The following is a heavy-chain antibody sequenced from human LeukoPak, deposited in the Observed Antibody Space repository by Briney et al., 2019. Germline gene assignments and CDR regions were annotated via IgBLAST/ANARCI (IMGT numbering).Heavy chain of an antibody. V-gene: IGHV3-30*01. CDR3: ARESTTGAYFDY. Sequence: GGSLRLSCAASGFTFSSYVMHWVRQPPGMGLQWVAVISSDASTIYYADAVRGRFTISRDNSKNTVYLQMNSLRPEDAAIYFCARESTTGAYFDYWGQGTVVTVSS. CDR1: GFTFSSYV. D-gene: IGHD7-27*01. CDR2: ISSDASTI. J-gene: IGHJ4*02.